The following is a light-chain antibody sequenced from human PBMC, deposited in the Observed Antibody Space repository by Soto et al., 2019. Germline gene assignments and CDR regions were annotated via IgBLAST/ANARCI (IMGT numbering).Light chain of an antibody. CDR1: QGISSY. Sequence: VRMTQSPSSFSASTGDRVTITCRASQGISSYLAWYQQKKGKAPKLLIYAASTLQSGVPSRFSGSGYGTDFNLTISCLQSEDFATYYCQQYYSYPRTFGQGTKVDIK. CDR2: AAS. CDR3: QQYYSYPRT. V-gene: IGKV1-8*01. J-gene: IGKJ1*01.